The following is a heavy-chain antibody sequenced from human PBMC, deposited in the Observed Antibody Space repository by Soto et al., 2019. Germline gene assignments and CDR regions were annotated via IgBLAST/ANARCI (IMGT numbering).Heavy chain of an antibody. D-gene: IGHD3-22*01. J-gene: IGHJ6*01. V-gene: IGHV1-69*01. CDR1: GGTFSSYA. CDR2: IIPIFGTA. Sequence: QVQLVQSGAEVKKPGSSVKVSCKASGGTFSSYAISWVRQAPGQGLEWMGGIIPIFGTANYAQKFQGRVTITADESTSTAYMELSSLRSEDTGVYYCASNADYYDSSYYYYYGMDVWGQGTTVTVSS. CDR3: ASNADYYDSSYYYYYGMDV.